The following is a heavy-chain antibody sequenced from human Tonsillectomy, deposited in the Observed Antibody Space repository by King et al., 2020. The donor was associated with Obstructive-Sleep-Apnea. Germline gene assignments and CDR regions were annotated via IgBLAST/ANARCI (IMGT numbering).Heavy chain of an antibody. CDR1: GFRFDDYA. CDR2: ISWSSSSI. V-gene: IGHV3-9*01. J-gene: IGHJ4*02. CDR3: AKDKVDDSRTFDY. D-gene: IGHD3-22*01. Sequence: VQLVESGGGSVQPGRSLRLTCAASGFRFDDYAMHWVRQAPGKGLEWVSGISWSSSSIGYADSVKGRFTISRDNAKNSLYLQKNSLRPEDTAFYYCAKDKVDDSRTFDYWGQGTLVTVSS.